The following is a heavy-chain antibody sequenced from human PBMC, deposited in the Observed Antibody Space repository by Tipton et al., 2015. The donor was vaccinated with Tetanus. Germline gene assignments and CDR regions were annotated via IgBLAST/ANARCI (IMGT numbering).Heavy chain of an antibody. CDR1: GFTFSDHY. CDR3: ARDLDGYCSATNCYRGYFDY. D-gene: IGHD2-15*01. CDR2: ISGSGSSI. V-gene: IGHV3-11*01. Sequence: SLRLSCTASGFTFSDHYMAWIRQAPGKGLEWISYISGSGSSIFHADSVKGRFSISRDNGKNALYLQMNSLTAEDTAVYYCARDLDGYCSATNCYRGYFDYWGRGTLVTVSS. J-gene: IGHJ4*02.